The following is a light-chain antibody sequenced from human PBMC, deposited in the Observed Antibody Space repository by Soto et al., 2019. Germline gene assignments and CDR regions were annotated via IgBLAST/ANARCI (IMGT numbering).Light chain of an antibody. CDR1: SSNIGSNT. CDR2: SNN. Sequence: QSVLTQPPSASGTPGQRVTISCSGSSSNIGSNTVNWYQQLPGTAPKLLIFSNNQRPSGVPDRFSGSKSGASASLAISGLQSDDEADYYCATWDNRLNGYAVFGGGTQLTVL. J-gene: IGLJ7*01. CDR3: ATWDNRLNGYAV. V-gene: IGLV1-44*01.